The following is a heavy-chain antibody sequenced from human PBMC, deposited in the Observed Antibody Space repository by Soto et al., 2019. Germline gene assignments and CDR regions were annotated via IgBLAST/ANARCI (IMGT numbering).Heavy chain of an antibody. CDR1: GFTFGSYA. CDR2: ISGGSDAT. J-gene: IGHJ4*02. V-gene: IGHV3-23*01. D-gene: IGHD3-3*01. Sequence: VQLLESGGSLVQPGGSLCLSCVASGFTFGSYAMNWVRQAPGKGLEWISAISGGSDATFYADSVKGRFTISRDDSKNTLYLQLQSLRDDDTAVYYCAKDRTYDFWGGQRYFDYWGQGTLITVSS. CDR3: AKDRTYDFWGGQRYFDY.